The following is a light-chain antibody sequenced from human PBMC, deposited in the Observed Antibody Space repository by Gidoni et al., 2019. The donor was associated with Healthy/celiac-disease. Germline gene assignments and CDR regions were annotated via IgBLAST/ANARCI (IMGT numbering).Light chain of an antibody. Sequence: IQMTKSPSSLSASVGDRVTITCRASQSISSYLNWYQQKPGKAPKLLIYAASSWPSGVPARFSGSVSGTDFTLTISSLQPEDFATYYCQQSYSTLWTFGQGTKVEIK. CDR2: AAS. J-gene: IGKJ1*01. CDR3: QQSYSTLWT. V-gene: IGKV1-39*01. CDR1: QSISSY.